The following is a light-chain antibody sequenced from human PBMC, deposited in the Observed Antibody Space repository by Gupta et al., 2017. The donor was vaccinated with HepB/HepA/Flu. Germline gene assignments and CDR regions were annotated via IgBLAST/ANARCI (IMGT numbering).Light chain of an antibody. Sequence: QSALTQPASVSGSPGQPITISCTAPSSDVGDYNYVSWYQQHPGKAPKLLIYDVNTRPSGISTRFSGSKAGTTASLTISGRQAEDDADYYCSSFSDTTLIVFGGGTKVTVL. CDR3: SSFSDTTLIV. V-gene: IGLV2-14*01. J-gene: IGLJ3*02. CDR1: SSDVGDYNY. CDR2: DVN.